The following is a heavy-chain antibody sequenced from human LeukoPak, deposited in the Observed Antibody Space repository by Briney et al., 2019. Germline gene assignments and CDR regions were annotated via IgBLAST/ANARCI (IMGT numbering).Heavy chain of an antibody. V-gene: IGHV3-64D*06. J-gene: IGHJ4*02. CDR1: GFTFNRFY. CDR3: VKDRSIAAPNNDFFDS. Sequence: GGSLRLSCSASGFTFNRFYLHWVRQAPGKGLEFYADSVKGRFTTSRDNSKNTLYLQMSSLRADDTAVYYCVKDRSIAAPNNDFFDSWGQGALVTVSS. D-gene: IGHD6-6*01.